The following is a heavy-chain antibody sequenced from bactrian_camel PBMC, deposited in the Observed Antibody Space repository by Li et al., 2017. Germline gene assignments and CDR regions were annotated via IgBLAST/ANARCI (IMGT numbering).Heavy chain of an antibody. V-gene: IGHV3S40*01. CDR3: ATVASGGEPWRCGDWYLEWPYAN. J-gene: IGHJ4*01. D-gene: IGHD6*01. Sequence: VQLVESGGGTVQAGGSLRLSCEYSLYTFRVGWFRQVPGKEREAVASLQGGREYTYNADSVKGRFTISQDEEQSEVYLQMNSLKKEDTAMYYCATVASGGEPWRCGDWYLEWPYANWGQGTQVTVS. CDR2: LQGGREYT. CDR1: LYTFR.